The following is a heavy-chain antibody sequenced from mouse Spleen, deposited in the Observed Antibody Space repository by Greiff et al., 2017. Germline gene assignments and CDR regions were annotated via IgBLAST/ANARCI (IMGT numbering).Heavy chain of an antibody. V-gene: IGHV5-17*01. CDR1: GFTFSDYG. CDR2: ISSGSSTI. CDR3: ARGLPYYYGSSYYFDY. D-gene: IGHD1-1*01. J-gene: IGHJ2*01. Sequence: DVMLVESGGGLVKPGGSLKLSCAASGFTFSDYGMHWVRQAPEKGLEWVAYISSGSSTIYYADTVKGRFTISRDNAKNTLFLQMTSLRSEDTAMYYCARGLPYYYGSSYYFDYWGQGTTLTVSS.